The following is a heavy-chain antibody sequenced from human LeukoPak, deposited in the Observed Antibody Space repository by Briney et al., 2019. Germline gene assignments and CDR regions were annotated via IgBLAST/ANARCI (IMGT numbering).Heavy chain of an antibody. CDR3: ARPADDYGDYDAPNFFDI. D-gene: IGHD4-17*01. CDR1: GFTFSNYV. Sequence: PGGSLRLSCAASGFTFSNYVMNWVRQAPGKGLEWVSAISGSGGSTYYADSVKGRFTISRDNSKNTLYLQMNSLRAEDTAVYYCARPADDYGDYDAPNFFDIWGQGTMVTVSS. J-gene: IGHJ3*02. CDR2: ISGSGGST. V-gene: IGHV3-23*01.